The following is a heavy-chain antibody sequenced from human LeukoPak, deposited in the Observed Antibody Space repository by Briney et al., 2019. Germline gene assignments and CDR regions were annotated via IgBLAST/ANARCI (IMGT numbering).Heavy chain of an antibody. D-gene: IGHD3-16*02. CDR3: ARGVYDVWGSYRYNDWFDP. Sequence: GATVKVSCKASGYTFTSYYMHWVRQAPGHGLEWMGIINPSGGSTSYAQKFQGRVTMTRNTSISTAYMELSSLRSEDTAVYYCARGVYDVWGSYRYNDWFDPWGQGTLVTVSS. CDR2: INPSGGST. J-gene: IGHJ5*02. CDR1: GYTFTSYY. V-gene: IGHV1-46*01.